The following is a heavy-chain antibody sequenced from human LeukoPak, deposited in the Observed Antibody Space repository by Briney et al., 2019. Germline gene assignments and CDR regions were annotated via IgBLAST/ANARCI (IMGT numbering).Heavy chain of an antibody. V-gene: IGHV1-2*02. J-gene: IGHJ4*02. CDR2: INPRSGGT. D-gene: IGHD2-21*01. CDR1: GYIFTNYY. Sequence: ASVKVSCKASGYIFTNYYMHWVRQAPGQGLEWMGWINPRSGGTNFAQKFQGRVTMTRDTSISAAYMELGRLRSDDTAVYYCARHVSSSGEDSWGQGTLVTVSS. CDR3: ARHVSSSGEDS.